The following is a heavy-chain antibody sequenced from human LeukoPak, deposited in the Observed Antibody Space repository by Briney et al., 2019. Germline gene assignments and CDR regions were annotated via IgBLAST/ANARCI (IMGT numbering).Heavy chain of an antibody. J-gene: IGHJ4*02. CDR3: AKGPRGRDY. CDR2: ISGSGSST. D-gene: IGHD3/OR15-3a*01. CDR1: GFTFSSYW. V-gene: IGHV3-23*01. Sequence: PGGSLRLSCAASGFTFSSYWMHWVRQAPGKGLEWVSAISGSGSSTYYADSVKGRFTISRDNSKNTLYLRMNSLRAEDTAIYYCAKGPRGRDYWGQGTLVTVSS.